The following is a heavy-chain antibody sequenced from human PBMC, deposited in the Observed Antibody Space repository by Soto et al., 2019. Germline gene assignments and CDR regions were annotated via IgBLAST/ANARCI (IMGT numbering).Heavy chain of an antibody. CDR3: AALPRGYRNFDY. Sequence: SETLSLTCTVSGGSISSYYWSWIRQLPGKGLEWIGYIYYSGSTNYNPSLKSRVTISVDTSKNQFSLKLSSVTAADTAVYYCAALPRGYRNFDYWGKGTLVTVST. J-gene: IGHJ4*02. CDR2: IYYSGST. D-gene: IGHD3-16*02. V-gene: IGHV4-59*01. CDR1: GGSISSYY.